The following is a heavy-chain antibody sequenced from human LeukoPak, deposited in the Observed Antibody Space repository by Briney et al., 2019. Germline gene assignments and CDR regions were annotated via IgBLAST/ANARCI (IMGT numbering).Heavy chain of an antibody. V-gene: IGHV3-66*01. Sequence: GGSLRLSCAASGITGSSNHIRWVRQAPGKGLEWVSVIFSDDRTYYADSVKGRFTVSRDNSKNTLYLQMNSLRDEDTALYYCARILTSFTVPDYWGQGTLVTVSS. CDR1: GITGSSNH. J-gene: IGHJ4*02. D-gene: IGHD1-14*01. CDR2: IFSDDRT. CDR3: ARILTSFTVPDY.